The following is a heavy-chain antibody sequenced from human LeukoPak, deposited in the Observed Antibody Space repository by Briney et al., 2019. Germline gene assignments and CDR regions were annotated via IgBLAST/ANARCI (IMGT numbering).Heavy chain of an antibody. CDR3: ARDRGYWTFDH. V-gene: IGHV3-7*03. Sequence: PGGSLRLSCIASGSTFSTNWMSWVRQAPGKGLEWVARMKGDGSEIYYVDSVKGRFTISRDNAEKSLYLQMNSLRDEDTGVYFCARDRGYWTFDHWGRGTQVTVSS. D-gene: IGHD1-1*01. CDR2: MKGDGSEI. CDR1: GSTFSTNW. J-gene: IGHJ4*02.